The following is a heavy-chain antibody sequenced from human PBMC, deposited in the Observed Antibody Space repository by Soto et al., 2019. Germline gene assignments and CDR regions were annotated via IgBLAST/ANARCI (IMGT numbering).Heavy chain of an antibody. Sequence: GGSLRLSCAASGFTFSSYSMNWVRQAPGKGLEWVSSISSSSSYIYYADSVKGRFTISRDNAKNSLYLQMNSLRDEDTAVYYCARNKTTIFGVVITDYWGQGILVNVS. V-gene: IGHV3-21*01. D-gene: IGHD3-3*01. J-gene: IGHJ4*02. CDR2: ISSSSSYI. CDR1: GFTFSSYS. CDR3: ARNKTTIFGVVITDY.